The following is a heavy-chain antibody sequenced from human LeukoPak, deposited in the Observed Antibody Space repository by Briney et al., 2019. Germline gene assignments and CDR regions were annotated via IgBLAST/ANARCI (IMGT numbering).Heavy chain of an antibody. Sequence: SETLSLTCAVYGGSFSGYYWSWIRQPPGKGLEWIGEINHSGSTNYNPSLKSRVTISVDTSKNQFSLKLSSVTAADTAVYYCARVAYGSSWYVDYWGQGTLVTVSS. J-gene: IGHJ4*02. CDR1: GGSFSGYY. V-gene: IGHV4-34*01. D-gene: IGHD6-13*01. CDR2: INHSGST. CDR3: ARVAYGSSWYVDY.